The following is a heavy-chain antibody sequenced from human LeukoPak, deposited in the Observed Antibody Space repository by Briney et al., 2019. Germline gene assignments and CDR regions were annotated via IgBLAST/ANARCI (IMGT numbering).Heavy chain of an antibody. Sequence: GRSLRLSCAASGFTFSSYAMHWVRQAPGKGLEWVAVISYDGSNKYYADSVKGRFTISRDNSKNTLYLQTNSLRAEDTAVYYCASGILQWLSPNDYWGQGTLVTVSS. D-gene: IGHD6-19*01. CDR3: ASGILQWLSPNDY. J-gene: IGHJ4*02. CDR1: GFTFSSYA. V-gene: IGHV3-30*04. CDR2: ISYDGSNK.